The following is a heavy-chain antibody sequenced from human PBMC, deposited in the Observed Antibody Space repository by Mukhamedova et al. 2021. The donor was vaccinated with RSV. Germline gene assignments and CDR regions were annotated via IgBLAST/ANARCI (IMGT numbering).Heavy chain of an antibody. D-gene: IGHD1-1*01. Sequence: GRQAPGKGLEWVANIKQDGSEKYYVDSVKGRFTISRDNAKNSRYLQMNILRAEDTAVYYCARRRPTGTSVYMDVWGRGTPVTVSS. CDR2: IKQDGSEK. V-gene: IGHV3-7*01. J-gene: IGHJ6*03. CDR3: ARRRPTGTSVYMDV.